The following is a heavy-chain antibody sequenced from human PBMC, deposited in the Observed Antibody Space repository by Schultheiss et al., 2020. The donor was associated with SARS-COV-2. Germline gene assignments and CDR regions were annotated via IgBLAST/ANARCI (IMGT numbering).Heavy chain of an antibody. V-gene: IGHV3-74*03. CDR3: ARVVVATSKEEFDY. Sequence: GESLKISCAASGFTFTNHAMHWVRQGPGKGLLWVSRIGLDNTDTTYADSVKGRFTISRDNAKNSLFLQMNSLRAEDTAIYYCARVVVATSKEEFDYWGRGTLVTVSS. CDR2: IGLDNTDT. D-gene: IGHD2-15*01. J-gene: IGHJ4*02. CDR1: GFTFTNHA.